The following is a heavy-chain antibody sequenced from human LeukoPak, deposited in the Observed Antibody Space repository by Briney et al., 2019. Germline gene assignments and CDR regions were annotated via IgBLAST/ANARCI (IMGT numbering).Heavy chain of an antibody. CDR3: AKDKTTLVRGVMTH. D-gene: IGHD3-10*01. CDR1: GFNFNDYA. CDR2: ISWNSGST. J-gene: IGHJ4*02. Sequence: GGSLRLSCIGSGFNFNDYAMHWVRQSPGKGLQWVSGISWNSGSTVFVDSLRGRFTIYRDKAKKSLYREMTRLRTEDTAVYYCAKDKTTLVRGVMTHWGQGTLVTVSS. V-gene: IGHV3-9*01.